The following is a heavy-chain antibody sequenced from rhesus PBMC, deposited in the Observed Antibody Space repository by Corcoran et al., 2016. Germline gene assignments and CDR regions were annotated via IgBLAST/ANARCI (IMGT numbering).Heavy chain of an antibody. Sequence: QLQLQESGPGLVKPSETLSLTCAVSGGSISGYYWSWIRQPPGQGLEWIGNIDGNIACTNYNPTLKSRVTISKDTSKNQFSLKLSAVTAADTAVYYCARRGYSGSWNPFDYWGQGVLVTVSS. J-gene: IGHJ4*01. CDR3: ARRGYSGSWNPFDY. V-gene: IGHV4-81*01. CDR1: GGSISGYY. D-gene: IGHD6-25*01. CDR2: IDGNIACT.